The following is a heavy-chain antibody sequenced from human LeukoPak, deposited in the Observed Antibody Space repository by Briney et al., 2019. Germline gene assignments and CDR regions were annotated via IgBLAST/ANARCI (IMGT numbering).Heavy chain of an antibody. CDR3: ARWGESGLYVVHAFDI. CDR1: GVSISSYY. D-gene: IGHD3-3*01. CDR2: GHYSGAT. Sequence: PSETLSLTCAVSGVSISSYYWNWMRQSPGKCLEWIGDGHYSGATNYNPSLKSRVTISVDTSKNQFSLKLTSVSAADTAVYYCARWGESGLYVVHAFDIWGQGTMVTVSA. V-gene: IGHV4-59*01. J-gene: IGHJ3*02.